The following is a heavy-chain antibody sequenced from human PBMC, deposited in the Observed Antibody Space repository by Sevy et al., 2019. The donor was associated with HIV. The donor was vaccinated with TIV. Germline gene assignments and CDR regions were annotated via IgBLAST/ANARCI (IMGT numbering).Heavy chain of an antibody. CDR3: AAGVGASDFDY. V-gene: IGHV3-15*01. J-gene: IGHJ4*02. D-gene: IGHD1-26*01. CDR2: IKSKTDGATR. CDR1: GFTFSKAW. Sequence: GESLKFSCVASGFTFSKAWMSWVRQAPGKGLEWVGRIKSKTDGATRDLAAPVKGRIIISRDDSKNTLYLQISNLKIEDTGVYFCAAGVGASDFDYWGQGTLVTVSS.